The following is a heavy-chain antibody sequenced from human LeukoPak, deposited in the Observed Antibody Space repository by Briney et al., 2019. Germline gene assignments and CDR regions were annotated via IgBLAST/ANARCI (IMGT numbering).Heavy chain of an antibody. Sequence: PGGSLRLSCAASGFTVSSNYMSWVRQAPGKGLEWVSVIYSGGSTYYADSVKGRFTISIDNFKNTLYLQMNSLRAEDTAVYYCARLENIVGAPYFDYWGQGTLVTVSS. J-gene: IGHJ4*02. V-gene: IGHV3-53*01. CDR1: GFTVSSNY. CDR2: IYSGGST. CDR3: ARLENIVGAPYFDY. D-gene: IGHD1-26*01.